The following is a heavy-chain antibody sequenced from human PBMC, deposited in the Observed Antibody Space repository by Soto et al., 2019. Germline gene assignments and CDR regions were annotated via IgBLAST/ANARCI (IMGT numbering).Heavy chain of an antibody. CDR2: IYRDGRT. D-gene: IGHD1-1*01. Sequence: ELQLVGSGGGLVQPGGSLRLSCTVSGFTVSSNAMSWVRQAPGKGLEWVSLIYRDGRTKYIDYVKDRFTISRDISRNTLYLQMNSLRVEDTAVYYCARDVGVATNWVGFDVWGQGTGVIVSS. J-gene: IGHJ3*01. CDR1: GFTVSSNA. V-gene: IGHV3-66*01. CDR3: ARDVGVATNWVGFDV.